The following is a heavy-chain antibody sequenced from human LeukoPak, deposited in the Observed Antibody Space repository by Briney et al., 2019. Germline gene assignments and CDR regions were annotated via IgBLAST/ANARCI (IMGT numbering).Heavy chain of an antibody. J-gene: IGHJ4*02. Sequence: GGSLRLSCAASGFMFSRYWMSWVRQAPGKGLEWVANIKEDGSEMYYVDSVKGRFTISRDNAKNSLYLQMNIPRAEDTAVYYCARALGGFSDYWGQGTLVTVSS. CDR2: IKEDGSEM. CDR1: GFMFSRYW. V-gene: IGHV3-7*05. D-gene: IGHD3-16*01. CDR3: ARALGGFSDY.